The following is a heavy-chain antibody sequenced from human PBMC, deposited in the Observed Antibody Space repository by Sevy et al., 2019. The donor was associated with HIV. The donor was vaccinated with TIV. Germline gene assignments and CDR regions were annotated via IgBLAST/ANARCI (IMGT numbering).Heavy chain of an antibody. V-gene: IGHV3-21*01. J-gene: IGHJ4*02. CDR3: ARGDYYGSLYYLDY. CDR1: GFTFSNYF. D-gene: IGHD3-10*01. Sequence: GGSLRISCAASGFTFSNYFMNWVRQAPGKGLEWVSSISSGSSYIFYADSLKGRFTISRDNAKNSLYLHMNSLRAEDTAVYYCARGDYYGSLYYLDYRGPGTLVTVSS. CDR2: ISSGSSYI.